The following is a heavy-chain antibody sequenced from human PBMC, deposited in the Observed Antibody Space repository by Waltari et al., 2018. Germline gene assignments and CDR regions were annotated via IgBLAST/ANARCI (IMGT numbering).Heavy chain of an antibody. V-gene: IGHV3-30-3*01. CDR2: ISYDGSNK. J-gene: IGHJ4*02. Sequence: QVQLVESGGGVVQPGRSLRLSCAASGFTFSSYAMHWVRQAPGKGLEWVAVISYDGSNKYYADSVKDRFTISRDNSKNTLYLQMNSLRAEDTAVYYCARAYCGGDCYRDDYWGQGTLVTVSS. CDR1: GFTFSSYA. CDR3: ARAYCGGDCYRDDY. D-gene: IGHD2-21*01.